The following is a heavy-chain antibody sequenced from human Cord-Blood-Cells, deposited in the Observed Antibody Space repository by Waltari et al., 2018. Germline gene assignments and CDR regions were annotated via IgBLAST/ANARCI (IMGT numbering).Heavy chain of an antibody. CDR3: ARGVLRTVHFDL. D-gene: IGHD1-1*01. CDR1: GYTCTSYD. J-gene: IGHJ2*01. Sequence: QVQLVQSGAAVKQPGASVKVSCKASGYTCTSYDLNWVRQATGQGLEWMGWMNPNSGNTGYAQKFQGRVTMTRNTSISTAYMELSSLRSEDTAVYYCARGVLRTVHFDLWGRGTLVTVSS. V-gene: IGHV1-8*01. CDR2: MNPNSGNT.